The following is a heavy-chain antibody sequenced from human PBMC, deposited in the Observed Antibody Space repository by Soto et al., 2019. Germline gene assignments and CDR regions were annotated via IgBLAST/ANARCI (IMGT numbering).Heavy chain of an antibody. V-gene: IGHV4-59*01. J-gene: IGHJ4*02. CDR3: ARGYCSGRSCYDY. CDR1: GVSISSSY. D-gene: IGHD2-15*01. Sequence: SESLSLTCTVSGVSISSSYWSWIRQPPGKGLEWIGYIYYSGSTNYNPSLKSRVTISVDTSKNQFSLKLSSVTAADTAVYYCARGYCSGRSCYDYWGQGTLVTVSS. CDR2: IYYSGST.